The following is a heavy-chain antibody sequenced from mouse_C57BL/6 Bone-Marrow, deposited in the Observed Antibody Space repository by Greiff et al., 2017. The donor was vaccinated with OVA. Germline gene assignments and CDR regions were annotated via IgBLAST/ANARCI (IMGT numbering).Heavy chain of an antibody. D-gene: IGHD1-1*01. CDR3: ARLRRAY. Sequence: VQLQQPGAELVRPGTSVKLSCKASGYTFTSYWMHWVKQRPGQGLEWIGVIDPSDSYTNYNQKFKGKATLTVDTSSSTAYMQLSSLTSEDSAVYYCARLRRAYWGQGTLVTVSA. V-gene: IGHV1-59*01. J-gene: IGHJ3*01. CDR1: GYTFTSYW. CDR2: IDPSDSYT.